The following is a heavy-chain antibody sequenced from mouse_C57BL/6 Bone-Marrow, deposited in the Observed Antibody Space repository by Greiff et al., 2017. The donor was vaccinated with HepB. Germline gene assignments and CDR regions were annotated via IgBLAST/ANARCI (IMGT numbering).Heavy chain of an antibody. CDR1: GYTFTSYW. D-gene: IGHD2-1*01. V-gene: IGHV1-64*01. CDR2: IHPNSGST. J-gene: IGHJ4*01. CDR3: ARRDGNYLPAMDY. Sequence: QVQLQQPGAELVKPGASVKLSCKASGYTFTSYWMHWVKQRPGQGLEWIGMIHPNSGSTNYNEKFKSKATLTVDKSSSTAYMQLSSLTSEDSAVYYCARRDGNYLPAMDYWGQGTSVTVSS.